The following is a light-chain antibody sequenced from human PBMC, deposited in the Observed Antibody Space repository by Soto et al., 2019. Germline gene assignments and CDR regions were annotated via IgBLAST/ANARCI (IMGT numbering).Light chain of an antibody. V-gene: IGKV1-6*01. Sequence: AIQMTQSPSSLSASVGDRVTITCRASQGIRHDLGWYQQKPGKDPKLLIYAASSLQSGVPSRFSGSGSGTYFTLTIISLQPEDFSTYYCLQDYNYLYTFGQGTKLEIK. J-gene: IGKJ2*01. CDR1: QGIRHD. CDR2: AAS. CDR3: LQDYNYLYT.